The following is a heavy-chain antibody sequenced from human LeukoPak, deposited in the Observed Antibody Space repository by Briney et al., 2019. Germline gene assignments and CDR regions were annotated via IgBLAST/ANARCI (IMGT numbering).Heavy chain of an antibody. CDR1: GGSISSGDYY. J-gene: IGHJ4*02. CDR3: ARYVWGSYPTFEDY. Sequence: PSQTLSLTCTVSGGSISSGDYYWGWIRQPPGKGLEWIGYIYYSGSTYYNPSLKSRVTISVDTSKNQFSLKLSSVTAADTAVYYCARYVWGSYPTFEDYWGQGTLVTVSS. V-gene: IGHV4-30-4*08. D-gene: IGHD3-16*02. CDR2: IYYSGST.